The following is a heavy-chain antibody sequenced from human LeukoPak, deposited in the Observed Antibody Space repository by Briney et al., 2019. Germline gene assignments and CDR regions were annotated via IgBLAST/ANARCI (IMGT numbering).Heavy chain of an antibody. D-gene: IGHD4-17*01. Sequence: RPGGSLRLSCAASGFIFDDYAMHWVRQAPGNGLEWVSLISGDGGSTYYADSVKGRFTISRDNSKNSLYLQMNSLRTEDTALYYCAKEPVTSLDAEYFQHWGQGTLVTVSS. CDR3: AKEPVTSLDAEYFQH. V-gene: IGHV3-43*02. CDR2: ISGDGGST. CDR1: GFIFDDYA. J-gene: IGHJ1*01.